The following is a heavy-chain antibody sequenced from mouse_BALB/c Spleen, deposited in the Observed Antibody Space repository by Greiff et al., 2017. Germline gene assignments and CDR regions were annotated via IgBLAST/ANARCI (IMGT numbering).Heavy chain of an antibody. V-gene: IGHV1S81*02. CDR1: GYTFTSYY. CDR2: INPSNGGT. J-gene: IGHJ2*01. D-gene: IGHD1-2*01. Sequence: VQRVESGAELVKPGASVKLSCKASGYTFTSYYMYWVKQRPGQGLEWIGEINPSNGGTNFNEKFKSKATLTVDKSSSTAYMQLSSLTSEDSAVYYCTRGLLRPFDYWGQGTTLTVSS. CDR3: TRGLLRPFDY.